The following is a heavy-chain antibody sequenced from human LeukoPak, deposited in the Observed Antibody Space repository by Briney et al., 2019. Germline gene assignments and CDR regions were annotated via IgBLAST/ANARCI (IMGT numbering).Heavy chain of an antibody. D-gene: IGHD3-10*01. Sequence: PSETLSLTCTVSGGSISSSSYYWGWIRQPPGKGLEWIGSIYYSGSTYYNPSLKSRVTISIDTSKNQFSLKLTSVSAADTAVYYCARDPGGSGDYYNIFDYWGPGTLVTVSS. V-gene: IGHV4-39*07. J-gene: IGHJ4*02. CDR3: ARDPGGSGDYYNIFDY. CDR2: IYYSGST. CDR1: GGSISSSSYY.